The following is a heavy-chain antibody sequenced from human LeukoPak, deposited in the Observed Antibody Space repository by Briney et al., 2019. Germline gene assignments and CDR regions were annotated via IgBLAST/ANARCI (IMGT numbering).Heavy chain of an antibody. D-gene: IGHD3-10*01. Sequence: GGSLRLSCAASGFTFSSFAMHWARQAPGKGLEWVAVTRSDGSSKYSADSLKGRFTISRDNSKNTLYLLMNSLRAEDTAVYYCARGSSGSGNYYRYYFDYWGQGALVTVSS. CDR1: GFTFSSFA. V-gene: IGHV3-33*01. CDR3: ARGSSGSGNYYRYYFDY. CDR2: TRSDGSSK. J-gene: IGHJ4*02.